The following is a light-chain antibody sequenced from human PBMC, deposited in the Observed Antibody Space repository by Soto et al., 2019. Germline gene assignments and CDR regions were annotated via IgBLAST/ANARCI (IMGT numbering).Light chain of an antibody. CDR2: DNH. CDR3: GTWDSSLSAYV. CDR1: SXNIGNNY. J-gene: IGLJ1*01. V-gene: IGLV1-51*01. Sequence: QSVLTQPPSVSAAPGQKVTISCSGSSXNIGNNYVSWYQQLPGTAPKLLIYDNHKRPSGIPDRFSGSKSGTSATLGITGLQTGDEADYYCGTWDSSLSAYVFGTGTKVTVL.